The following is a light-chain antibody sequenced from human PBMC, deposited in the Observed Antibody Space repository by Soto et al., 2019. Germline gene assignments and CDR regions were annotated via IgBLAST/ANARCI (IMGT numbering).Light chain of an antibody. J-gene: IGKJ5*01. Sequence: DIQMTQSPSSLSASVGDRVTITCQASQDITNYLNWYQQKPGRAPRLLLYDASSLETGVPSRFIGSGSVTDFTLTISSLQPEDVATYYCQHYDHLPITFGQGTRLEIK. CDR2: DAS. CDR1: QDITNY. V-gene: IGKV1-33*01. CDR3: QHYDHLPIT.